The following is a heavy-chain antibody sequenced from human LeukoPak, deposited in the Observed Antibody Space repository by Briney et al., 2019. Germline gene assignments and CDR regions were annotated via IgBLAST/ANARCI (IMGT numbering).Heavy chain of an antibody. CDR2: ISSSSSYI. V-gene: IGHV3-21*01. D-gene: IGHD6-13*01. CDR1: GFTFSSYS. Sequence: GGSLRLSCAASGFTFSSYSMNCVRQAPGKGLEWVSSISSSSSYIYYADSVKGRFTISRDYAKNSLYLQMNSLRAEDTAVYYCAREDPYSSSPYYYYYYMDVWGKGTTVTISS. CDR3: AREDPYSSSPYYYYYYMDV. J-gene: IGHJ6*03.